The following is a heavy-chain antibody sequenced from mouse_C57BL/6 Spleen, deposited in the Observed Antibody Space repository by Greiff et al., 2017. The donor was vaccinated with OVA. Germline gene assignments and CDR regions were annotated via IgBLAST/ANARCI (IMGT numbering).Heavy chain of an antibody. CDR1: GYTFTSYG. CDR2: IYIGNGYT. CDR3: ARYDGSYWYFDV. J-gene: IGHJ1*03. D-gene: IGHD1-1*01. V-gene: IGHV1-58*01. Sequence: DVKLVESGAELVRPGSSVKMSCKTSGYTFTSYGINWVKQRPGQGLEWIGYIYIGNGYTEYNEKFKGKATLTSDTSSSTAYMQLSSLTSEDSAIYVCARYDGSYWYFDVWGTGTTVTVSS.